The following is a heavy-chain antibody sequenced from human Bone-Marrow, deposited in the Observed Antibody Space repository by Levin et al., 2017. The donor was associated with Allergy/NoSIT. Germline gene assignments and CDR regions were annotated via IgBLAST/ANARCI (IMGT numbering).Heavy chain of an antibody. CDR1: GGSITSGSYY. J-gene: IGHJ4*02. V-gene: IGHV4-61*09. Sequence: SQTLSLTCTVSGGSITSGSYYWSWIRQSAGKGLEWIGHIYSGGSTNYNPSLKGRATISLGTSKDQFSLSLRSVTAADTAVYFCARDLRFGDTDYWGQGILVIVSS. D-gene: IGHD3-10*01. CDR3: ARDLRFGDTDY. CDR2: IYSGGST.